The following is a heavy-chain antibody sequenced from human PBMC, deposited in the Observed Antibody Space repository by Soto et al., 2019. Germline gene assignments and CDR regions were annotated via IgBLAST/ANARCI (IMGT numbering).Heavy chain of an antibody. CDR1: GYTFSGFY. J-gene: IGHJ4*02. CDR3: ASAAVTGTAGLDF. CDR2: INPSSGGT. V-gene: IGHV1-2*02. D-gene: IGHD6-19*01. Sequence: ASVKVSCKASGYTFSGFYMHWVRQAPGQGLEWMGWINPSSGGTKSAEKFQGRVTMTRDTSISTAYMELSRLTSDDTAVYYCASAAVTGTAGLDFWGQGTQVTVSS.